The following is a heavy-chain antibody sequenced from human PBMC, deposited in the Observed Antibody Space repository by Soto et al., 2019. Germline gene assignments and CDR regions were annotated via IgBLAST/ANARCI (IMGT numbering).Heavy chain of an antibody. D-gene: IGHD2-2*01. CDR1: GFTFSSYA. CDR3: AKGVPDIVVVPAASHFDY. J-gene: IGHJ4*02. CDR2: ISGSGGST. V-gene: IGHV3-23*01. Sequence: GGSLRLSCAASGFTFSSYAMSWVRQAPGKGLEWVSAISGSGGSTYYADSVKGRFTISRDNSKNTLYLQMNSLRAEDTAVYYCAKGVPDIVVVPAASHFDYWGQGTLVTVSS.